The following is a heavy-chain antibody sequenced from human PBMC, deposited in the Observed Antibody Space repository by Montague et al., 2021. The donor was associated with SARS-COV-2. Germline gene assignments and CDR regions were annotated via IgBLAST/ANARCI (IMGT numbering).Heavy chain of an antibody. CDR2: VYSGGTT. CDR3: VRDGGQRVSGGAMDV. J-gene: IGHJ6*02. V-gene: IGHV4-31*03. Sequence: TLSLTCTVSGGSMISGGYYWSWIRQPPGKGLEWIGYVYSGGTTYYNPSLKSRVTISVDMSKNQFSLRLTSVTAADTAVYYCVRDGGQRVSGGAMDVWGQGTTVTVSS. D-gene: IGHD3-10*01. CDR1: GGSMISGGYY.